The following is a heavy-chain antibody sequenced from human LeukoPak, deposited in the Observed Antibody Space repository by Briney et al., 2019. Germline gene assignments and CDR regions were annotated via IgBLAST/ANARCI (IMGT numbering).Heavy chain of an antibody. CDR1: GYTFINYA. D-gene: IGHD6-19*01. CDR3: ARGWYSSGWYKYYFDY. J-gene: IGHJ4*02. CDR2: INAGNGNT. V-gene: IGHV1-3*01. Sequence: ASVKVSCKASGYTFINYAMHWVRQAPGQRLEWMGWINAGNGNTKYSQKFQGRVTITRDTSASTAYMELSSLRSEDTAVYYCARGWYSSGWYKYYFDYWGQGTLVTVSS.